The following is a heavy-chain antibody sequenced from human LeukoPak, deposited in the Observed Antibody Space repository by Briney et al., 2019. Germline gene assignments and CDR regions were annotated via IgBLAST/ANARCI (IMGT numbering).Heavy chain of an antibody. J-gene: IGHJ4*02. D-gene: IGHD4-17*01. Sequence: PGGSLRLSCAASGFAFSDYAMHWVRQTPGQGLEWLSLVSGDGASTDYVESLQGRVAISRDNSKNSLSLQMNSLRAEDTALYYCAKDVDDFGDYVLDHWGQGTLVTVSS. CDR2: VSGDGAST. CDR3: AKDVDDFGDYVLDH. CDR1: GFAFSDYA. V-gene: IGHV3-43*02.